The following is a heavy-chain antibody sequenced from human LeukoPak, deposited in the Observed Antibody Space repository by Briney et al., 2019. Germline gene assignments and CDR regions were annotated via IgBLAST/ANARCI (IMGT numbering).Heavy chain of an antibody. CDR2: IYTSGST. D-gene: IGHD2-2*01. CDR3: ARSVPAALDAFXI. V-gene: IGHV4-61*02. Sequence: SETLSLTCTVSGGSISSGSYYWSWIRQPAGKGLEWIGRIYTSGSTNCDPSLKSRVTISVDTSKNQFSLKLSSVTAADTAVYYCARSVPAALDAFXIWGQGTMVTVSS. CDR1: GGSISSGSYY. J-gene: IGHJ3*02.